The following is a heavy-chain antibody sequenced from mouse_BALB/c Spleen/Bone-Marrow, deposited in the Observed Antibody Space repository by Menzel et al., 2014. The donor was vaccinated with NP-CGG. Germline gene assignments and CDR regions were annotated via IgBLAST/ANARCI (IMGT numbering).Heavy chain of an antibody. V-gene: IGHV1-63*02. J-gene: IGHJ4*01. CDR2: IYPGGGYT. CDR3: AIHGEAMDY. CDR1: GYTFTNYW. Sequence: VKLMESGAELVRPGTSVKMSCKAAGYTFTNYWIGWVKRRPGHGLEWIGDIYPGGGYTNYNEKFKGKATLTADTSSSTAYMQLSSLTSEDSAVYYCAIHGEAMDYWGQGTSVAVSS.